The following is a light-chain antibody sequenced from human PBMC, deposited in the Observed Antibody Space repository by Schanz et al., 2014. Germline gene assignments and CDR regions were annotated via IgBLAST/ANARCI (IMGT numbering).Light chain of an antibody. Sequence: EIVLTQSPAILSLSPGERATLSCRASQSVSGYLAWYQQKPGQAPRLLIYAASTRATGIPARFSGRGSGTEFTLTISSLQSEDFAVYYCQQYSDWPGYTFGQGTKLEIK. V-gene: IGKV3-15*01. CDR3: QQYSDWPGYT. J-gene: IGKJ2*01. CDR2: AAS. CDR1: QSVSGY.